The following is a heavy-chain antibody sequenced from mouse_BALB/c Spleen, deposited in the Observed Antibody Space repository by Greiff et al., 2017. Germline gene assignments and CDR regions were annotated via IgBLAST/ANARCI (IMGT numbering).Heavy chain of an antibody. CDR3: TRGGDYYGSAWFAY. J-gene: IGHJ3*01. CDR2: IYPSDSYT. CDR1: GYTFTSYW. V-gene: IGHV1-69*02. Sequence: VQLQQPGAELVRPGASVKLSCKASGYTFTSYWINWVKQRPGQGLEWIGNIYPSDSYTNYNQKFKDKATLTVDKSSSTAYMQLSSPTSEDSAVYYCTRGGDYYGSAWFAYWGQGTLVTVSA. D-gene: IGHD1-1*01.